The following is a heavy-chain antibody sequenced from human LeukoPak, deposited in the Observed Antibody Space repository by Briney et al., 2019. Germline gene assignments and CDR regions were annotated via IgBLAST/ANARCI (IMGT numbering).Heavy chain of an antibody. CDR1: GYTFTGYY. D-gene: IGHD3-10*01. CDR2: INPNSGGT. Sequence: GASVKVSCKASGYTFTGYYMHWVRQAPGQGLEWMGRINPNSGGTNYAQKFQGRVTMTRDTSISTAYMELSRLRSGDTAVYYCARDIRRLLWFGELLSDAFDIWGQGTMVTVSS. J-gene: IGHJ3*02. V-gene: IGHV1-2*06. CDR3: ARDIRRLLWFGELLSDAFDI.